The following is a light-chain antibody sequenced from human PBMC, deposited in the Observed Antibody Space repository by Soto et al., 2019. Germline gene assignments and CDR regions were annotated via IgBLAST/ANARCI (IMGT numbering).Light chain of an antibody. J-gene: IGLJ1*01. CDR1: TSDVGGYNY. V-gene: IGLV2-14*01. Sequence: QSALAQPASVSGSPGQSITISCTGTTSDVGGYNYVSWYQQHPGKAPKLMIYEVSNRPSGVSNRFSGSKSGNTASPTISGLQTSDEADYYCSSYTSGSTLVFGTGTKVTVL. CDR2: EVS. CDR3: SSYTSGSTLV.